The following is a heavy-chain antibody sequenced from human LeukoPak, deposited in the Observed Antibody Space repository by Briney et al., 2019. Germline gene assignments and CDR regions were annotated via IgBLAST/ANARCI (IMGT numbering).Heavy chain of an antibody. D-gene: IGHD3-22*01. CDR1: GFTFSSHS. J-gene: IGHJ4*02. Sequence: GGSLRLSCAASGFTFSSHSMNWVRQAPGKGLEWVSVIYTGGNTYYADSVKGRFTISRDNSKNTLFLQMNSLRAEDTAVYYCARGLNYYDSSGYMAYWGQGTLVTVSS. CDR3: ARGLNYYDSSGYMAY. CDR2: IYTGGNT. V-gene: IGHV3-53*01.